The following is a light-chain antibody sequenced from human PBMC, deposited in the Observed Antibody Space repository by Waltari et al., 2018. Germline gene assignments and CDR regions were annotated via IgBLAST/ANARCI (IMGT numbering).Light chain of an antibody. Sequence: SYVLTQAPSVSVAPGQAARITWAGDDIGRKRVDRYQQKPGPAPLLVVYDNRVRPSGIPDRFSGSNSGNTATLTISGVEAGDEADYYCQVRDSSSDYRVFGGGTKLTVL. J-gene: IGLJ3*02. CDR1: DIGRKR. CDR3: QVRDSSSDYRV. CDR2: DNR. V-gene: IGLV3-21*02.